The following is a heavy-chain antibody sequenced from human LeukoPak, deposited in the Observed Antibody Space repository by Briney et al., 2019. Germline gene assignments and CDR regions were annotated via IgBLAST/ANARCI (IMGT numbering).Heavy chain of an antibody. CDR3: ARDRMGYFDH. Sequence: SVKVSFKASGGTFSSYAISWVRQAPGQGLEWMGGIIPIFGTANYAQKFQGRVTITTDESTSTAYMELSSLRSEDTAVYYCARDRMGYFDHWGQGTLVTVSS. J-gene: IGHJ4*02. V-gene: IGHV1-69*05. CDR2: IIPIFGTA. D-gene: IGHD2-8*01. CDR1: GGTFSSYA.